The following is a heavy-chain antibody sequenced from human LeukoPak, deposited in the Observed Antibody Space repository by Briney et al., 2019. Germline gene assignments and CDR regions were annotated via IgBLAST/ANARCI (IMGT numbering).Heavy chain of an antibody. CDR3: VGGHTVTTYDY. CDR2: TNPSGGST. Sequence: GASVKVSCKASGYTFTSYYMHWVRQAPGQGLGLMGITNPSGGSTSYAQKFQGRVTLTRDTSTSTVYMELSSLRSEDTAVYYCVGGHTVTTYDYWGQGTLVTVSS. J-gene: IGHJ4*02. D-gene: IGHD4-17*01. CDR1: GYTFTSYY. V-gene: IGHV1-46*01.